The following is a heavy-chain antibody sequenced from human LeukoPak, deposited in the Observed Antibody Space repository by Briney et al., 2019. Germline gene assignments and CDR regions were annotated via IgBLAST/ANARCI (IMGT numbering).Heavy chain of an antibody. CDR3: ARQLYVSGSYYAPMDV. CDR2: FYHSGIT. J-gene: IGHJ6*03. V-gene: IGHV4-38-2*02. D-gene: IGHD3-10*01. CDR1: GYSISSGYF. Sequence: SETLSLTCTVSGYSISSGYFWGWIRQPPGKGLEWIGSFYHSGITYYNPSLKSRLTISVDTSKNQFSLKMSSVAAADTAVYFCARQLYVSGSYYAPMDVWGKGTTVTISS.